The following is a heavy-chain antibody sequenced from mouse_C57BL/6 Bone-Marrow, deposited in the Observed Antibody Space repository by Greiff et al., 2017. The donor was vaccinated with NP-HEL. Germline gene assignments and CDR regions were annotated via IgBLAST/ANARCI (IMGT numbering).Heavy chain of an antibody. CDR3: AKKKGLRRDYYAMDY. Sequence: QVQLQQSGPGLVQPSQSLSITCTVSGFSLTSYGVHWVRQSPGKGLEWLGVIWRGGSTDYNAAFMSRLSITKDNSNSQVFFKMNSLQADDTARYYCAKKKGLRRDYYAMDYWGQGTSVTVSS. CDR1: GFSLTSYG. J-gene: IGHJ4*01. CDR2: IWRGGST. V-gene: IGHV2-5*01. D-gene: IGHD2-4*01.